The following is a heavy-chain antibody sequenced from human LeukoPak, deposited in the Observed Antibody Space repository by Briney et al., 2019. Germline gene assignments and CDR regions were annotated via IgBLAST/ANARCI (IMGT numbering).Heavy chain of an antibody. CDR3: ARSLAVGGTRAY. CDR2: MNPLSGNT. D-gene: IGHD6-19*01. Sequence: GASVKVSCKASGYIFVTSDINWVRQAAGQGLAWMGLMNPLSGNTGYAQKFQGRVTITRNTSIDTAYLDLSSLGSEDTAVYYCARSLAVGGTRAYWGQGTLVTVSS. V-gene: IGHV1-8*03. J-gene: IGHJ4*02. CDR1: GYIFVTSD.